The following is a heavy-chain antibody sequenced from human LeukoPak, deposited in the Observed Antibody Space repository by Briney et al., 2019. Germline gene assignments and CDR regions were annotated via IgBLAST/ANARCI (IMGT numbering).Heavy chain of an antibody. Sequence: ASVKVSCKASGYTFTSYDINWVRQATGQGLEWMGWMNPNSGNTGYAQKFQGRVTITRNTSISTAYMELSSLRSEDTAVYYCARGISYYYDSSGYGAFDIWGQGTMVTVSS. CDR1: GYTFTSYD. V-gene: IGHV1-8*03. CDR3: ARGISYYYDSSGYGAFDI. D-gene: IGHD3-22*01. CDR2: MNPNSGNT. J-gene: IGHJ3*02.